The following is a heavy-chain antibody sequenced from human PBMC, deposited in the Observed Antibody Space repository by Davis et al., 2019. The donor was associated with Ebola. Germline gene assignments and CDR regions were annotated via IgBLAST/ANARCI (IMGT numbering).Heavy chain of an antibody. V-gene: IGHV3-48*03. Sequence: PGGSLRLSCAASGFTFSSYEMNWVRQAPGKGLEWVSYISSSGSTIYYADSVKGRFTISRDNAKNSLYLQMNSLRAEDTAVSYCARTYQPLLYLTYYYYYGMDVWGQGTTVTVSS. D-gene: IGHD2-2*02. CDR2: ISSSGSTI. CDR3: ARTYQPLLYLTYYYYYGMDV. J-gene: IGHJ6*02. CDR1: GFTFSSYE.